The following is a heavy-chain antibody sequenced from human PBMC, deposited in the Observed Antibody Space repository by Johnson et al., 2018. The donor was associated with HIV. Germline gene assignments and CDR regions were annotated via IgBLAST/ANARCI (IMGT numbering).Heavy chain of an antibody. CDR3: RSWGSSGYYAPFYHDAFDI. CDR1: GFTFGDYA. J-gene: IGHJ3*02. V-gene: IGHV3-15*01. D-gene: IGHD3-22*01. Sequence: VQLVESGGGLVQPGRSLRLSCTASGFTFGDYAMSWFRQAPGKGLEWVGRIKSKTDGGTTDYAAPVKGRFTISRDDSKTKLYLQMNSLKTEDKAVYYCRSWGSSGYYAPFYHDAFDIWGQGTMVTVSS. CDR2: IKSKTDGGTT.